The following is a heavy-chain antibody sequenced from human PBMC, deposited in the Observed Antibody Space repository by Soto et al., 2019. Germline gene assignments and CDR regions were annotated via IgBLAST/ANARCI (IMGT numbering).Heavy chain of an antibody. CDR2: ISAYNGNT. Sequence: ASVKVSCKASGYTFTSYGISCVRQAPGQVLEWMGWISAYNGNTNYAQKLQGRVTMTTDTSTSTAYMELRSLRSDDTAVYYCARVNLPGLGSYSDYWGQGTLVTVSS. D-gene: IGHD1-26*01. CDR3: ARVNLPGLGSYSDY. CDR1: GYTFTSYG. V-gene: IGHV1-18*04. J-gene: IGHJ4*02.